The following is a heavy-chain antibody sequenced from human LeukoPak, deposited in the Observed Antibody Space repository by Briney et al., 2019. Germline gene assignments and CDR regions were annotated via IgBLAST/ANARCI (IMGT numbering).Heavy chain of an antibody. J-gene: IGHJ1*01. CDR2: IYSGGST. CDR3: ARDVNRYCSSTSCLGYFQH. D-gene: IGHD2-2*01. V-gene: IGHV3-53*01. Sequence: HPGGSLRLSCAASGFTVSSNYMSWVRQAPGKGLEWVSVIYSGGSTYYADSVKGRFTISRDNSKNTLYLQMNSLRAEDTAVYYCARDVNRYCSSTSCLGYFQHWGQGTLVTVSS. CDR1: GFTVSSNY.